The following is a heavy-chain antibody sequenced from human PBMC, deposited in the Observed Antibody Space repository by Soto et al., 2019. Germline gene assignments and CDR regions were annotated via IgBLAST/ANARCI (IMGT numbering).Heavy chain of an antibody. Sequence: GESLKISCKGSGYSFTSYWISWVRQMPGKGLEWMGRIDPSDSYTNYSPSFQGHVTSSADKAISTAYLQWSSLKASDTAMYYCARHVATGHLLFDYWGQGTLVTVSS. J-gene: IGHJ4*02. V-gene: IGHV5-10-1*01. CDR3: ARHVATGHLLFDY. CDR2: IDPSDSYT. D-gene: IGHD5-12*01. CDR1: GYSFTSYW.